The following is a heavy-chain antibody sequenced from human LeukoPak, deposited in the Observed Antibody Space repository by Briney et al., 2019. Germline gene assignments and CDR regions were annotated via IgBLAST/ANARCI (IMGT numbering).Heavy chain of an antibody. D-gene: IGHD3-10*01. J-gene: IGHJ6*03. Sequence: SETLSLTCIVSAYSINNGYFWGWIRQPPGKGLEWIGNIYHSGNTYYNPSLESRVTISLDTSKNQFSLKLSSVTAADTAEYYCHYSGSGSQYYTYYMDVWGKGTTVTISS. CDR2: IYHSGNT. CDR1: AYSINNGYF. V-gene: IGHV4-38-2*02. CDR3: HYSGSGSQYYTYYMDV.